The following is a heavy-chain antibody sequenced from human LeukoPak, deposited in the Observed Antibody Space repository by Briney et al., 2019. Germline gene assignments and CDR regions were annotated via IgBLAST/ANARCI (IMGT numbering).Heavy chain of an antibody. V-gene: IGHV1-46*01. CDR3: ARDIAPRPGPEYYFDS. D-gene: IGHD6-6*01. CDR1: GYTFTNYY. J-gene: IGHJ4*02. CDR2: INPGGGST. Sequence: VASVKVSCKASGYTFTNYYLHWLRQAPGQGLEWMGIINPGGGSTNYGQNFQGRVSMTTDMSTTTVYMELSHLRSEDTALYYCARDIAPRPGPEYYFDSWGQGTLVTVSS.